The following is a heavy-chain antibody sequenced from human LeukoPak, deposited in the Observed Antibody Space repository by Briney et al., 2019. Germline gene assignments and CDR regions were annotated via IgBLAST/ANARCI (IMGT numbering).Heavy chain of an antibody. CDR2: ISWNSGSI. J-gene: IGHJ4*02. V-gene: IGHV3-9*01. CDR1: GFTFDDYA. Sequence: GRSLRLSCAASGFTFDDYAMHWVRQAPGKGLEWVSGISWNSGSIGYADSVKGRFTISRDNAKNSLYLQTNSLRAEDTALYYCAKESGWYRGYFDYWGQGTLVTVSS. CDR3: AKESGWYRGYFDY. D-gene: IGHD6-19*01.